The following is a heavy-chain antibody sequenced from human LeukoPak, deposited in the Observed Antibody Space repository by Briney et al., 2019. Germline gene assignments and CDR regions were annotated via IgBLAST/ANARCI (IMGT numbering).Heavy chain of an antibody. CDR2: INHSGST. D-gene: IGHD2-2*01. Sequence: SETLSLTCAVYGGSFSGYYWSWIRQPPGKGLEWIGEINHSGSTNYNPSLKSRVTISVDTSKNQLSLKLSSVTAADTAVYYCATSTVPAGDYYYMDVWGKGTTVTVSS. J-gene: IGHJ6*03. CDR3: ATSTVPAGDYYYMDV. V-gene: IGHV4-34*01. CDR1: GGSFSGYY.